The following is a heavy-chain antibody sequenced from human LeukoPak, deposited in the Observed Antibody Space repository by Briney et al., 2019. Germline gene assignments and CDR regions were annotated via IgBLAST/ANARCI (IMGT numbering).Heavy chain of an antibody. CDR1: GYTFTSYY. Sequence: GASVKVSCKASGYTFTSYYMHWVRQAPGQGLEWVGIINPGDGGTSYAQKFQGRVTITADKSTSTAYMELSSLRSEDTAVYYCARSQRRAAAGPQDAFDIWGQGTMVTVSS. V-gene: IGHV1-46*01. D-gene: IGHD6-13*01. CDR3: ARSQRRAAAGPQDAFDI. J-gene: IGHJ3*02. CDR2: INPGDGGT.